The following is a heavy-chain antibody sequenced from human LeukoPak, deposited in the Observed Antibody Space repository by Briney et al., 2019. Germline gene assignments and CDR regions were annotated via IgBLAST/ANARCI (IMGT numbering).Heavy chain of an antibody. Sequence: GGSLRLSCAASGFTFSSYAMSWVRQAPGKGLVWVSRINRDGSTTKYADSVKGRFTVSRDNAKNTLSLQMNSLRAEDTAVYYCARDKKSGESSEIDYWGQGTLVTVSS. V-gene: IGHV3-74*03. D-gene: IGHD3-10*01. CDR2: INRDGSTT. J-gene: IGHJ4*02. CDR3: ARDKKSGESSEIDY. CDR1: GFTFSSYA.